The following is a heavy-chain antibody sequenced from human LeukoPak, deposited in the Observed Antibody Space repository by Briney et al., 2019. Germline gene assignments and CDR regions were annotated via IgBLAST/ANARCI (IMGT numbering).Heavy chain of an antibody. CDR1: GFTFSSYS. V-gene: IGHV3-21*01. J-gene: IGHJ4*02. Sequence: GGSLRLSCAASGFTFSSYSMNWVRQAPGKGLEWVSSISSSSSYIYYADSVKGRFTISRDNAKNSLYPQINSLRAEDTAVYYCATTQMVYAIVYFDYWGQGTLVTVSS. CDR2: ISSSSSYI. D-gene: IGHD2-8*01. CDR3: ATTQMVYAIVYFDY.